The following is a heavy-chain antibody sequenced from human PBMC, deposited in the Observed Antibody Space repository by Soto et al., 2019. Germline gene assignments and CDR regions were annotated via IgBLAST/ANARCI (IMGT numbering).Heavy chain of an antibody. CDR3: ARHLSTPGTRGFDS. J-gene: IGHJ4*02. V-gene: IGHV4-4*02. Sequence: QVQLQESGPGLVKPSGTLSLTCAVSSGSISSANWWSWVRQPPGKGLEWIGEIYLVGTTNYNPSLKSRVTMSIDNYKNQFFLNLASVTAADTAVYYCARHLSTPGTRGFDSWGQGTLVTVSS. CDR1: SGSISSANW. CDR2: IYLVGTT.